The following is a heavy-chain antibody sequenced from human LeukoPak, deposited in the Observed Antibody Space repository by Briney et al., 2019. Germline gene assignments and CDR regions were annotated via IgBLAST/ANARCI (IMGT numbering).Heavy chain of an antibody. Sequence: PSETLSLTCTVSGGSISISSYYWVWLRQPPGKGLEWIGSIFYSGNTYYNPSLKSRVIISVDKSKNHLSLKLSSVTSADTAVYYCARRRSGGGLFDYWGQGTLVTVSS. V-gene: IGHV4-39*02. CDR2: IFYSGNT. CDR3: ARRRSGGGLFDY. J-gene: IGHJ4*02. D-gene: IGHD3-16*01. CDR1: GGSISISSYY.